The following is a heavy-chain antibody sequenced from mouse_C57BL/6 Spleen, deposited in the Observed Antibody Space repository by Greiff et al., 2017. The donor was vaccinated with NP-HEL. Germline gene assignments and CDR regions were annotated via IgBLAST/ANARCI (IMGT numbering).Heavy chain of an antibody. J-gene: IGHJ3*01. V-gene: IGHV1-9*01. CDR2: LLPGSGST. CDR3: AREGRMVTTGFAY. Sequence: QVQLKESGAELMKPGASVKLSCKATGFTFTGYWVEWVKQRPGHGLEWIGELLPGSGSTNYNEQFKGKATFTADKSSNTAYMQRSSLTTEDSAIYYCAREGRMVTTGFAYWGQGTLVTVSA. CDR1: GFTFTGYW. D-gene: IGHD2-3*01.